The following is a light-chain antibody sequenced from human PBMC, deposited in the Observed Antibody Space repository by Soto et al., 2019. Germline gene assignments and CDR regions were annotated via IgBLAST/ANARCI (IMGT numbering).Light chain of an antibody. V-gene: IGKV1-39*01. CDR2: AAS. Sequence: DIQMTQSPSSLSASVGDRVTITCRASQNIRNYLNWYQQRPEKTPNLLVYAASNLRSGVPSRFSGSGSGTDFTLTISSLQPEDFGTYYCQQIHSTSSYTFGQGSRVDVK. CDR3: QQIHSTSSYT. J-gene: IGKJ2*01. CDR1: QNIRNY.